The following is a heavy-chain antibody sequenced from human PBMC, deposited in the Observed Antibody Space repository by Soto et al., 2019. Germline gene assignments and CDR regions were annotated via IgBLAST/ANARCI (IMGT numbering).Heavy chain of an antibody. J-gene: IGHJ3*01. CDR1: GGAFSTSD. V-gene: IGHV1-69*01. CDR2: IIPVFGAA. D-gene: IGHD3-22*01. CDR3: ARDPRSGWAHDAFDV. Sequence: QVHLVQSGAEVKMPGSSVRVSCASSGGAFSTSDIGWVRQAPGQGLEWMGVIIPVFGAANYAQKFKGRVTITADESTRTAYLEMSSLKPEDTATYYCARDPRSGWAHDAFDVWGPGTSIIVSS.